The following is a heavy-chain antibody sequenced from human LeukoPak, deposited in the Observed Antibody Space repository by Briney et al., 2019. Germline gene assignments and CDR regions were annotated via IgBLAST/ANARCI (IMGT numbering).Heavy chain of an antibody. D-gene: IGHD5-18*01. V-gene: IGHV1-2*02. CDR3: AREGDTAMDVNWFDP. Sequence: ASVKVSCKASGGTFTAYYMHWVRQAPGQGLEWMGWINPNSGGANYAQKFQGRVTMTRDTSISTAYMELSRLRSDDTAVYYCAREGDTAMDVNWFDPWGQGTLVTVSS. CDR1: GGTFTAYY. J-gene: IGHJ5*02. CDR2: INPNSGGA.